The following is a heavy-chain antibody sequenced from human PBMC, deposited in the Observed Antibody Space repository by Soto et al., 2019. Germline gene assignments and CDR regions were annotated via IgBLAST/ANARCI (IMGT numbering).Heavy chain of an antibody. J-gene: IGHJ4*02. Sequence: SETLSLTCTVASGSISDTNAVWGWVRQPPGRGLEWIGNVAYRGPAYFSQSLAPRVTFPVDTSKNQFSLTLYSVTAADTAVYYCARITGRHLDYWGQG. D-gene: IGHD1-20*01. CDR2: VAYRGPA. V-gene: IGHV4-39*01. CDR3: ARITGRHLDY. CDR1: SGSISDTNAV.